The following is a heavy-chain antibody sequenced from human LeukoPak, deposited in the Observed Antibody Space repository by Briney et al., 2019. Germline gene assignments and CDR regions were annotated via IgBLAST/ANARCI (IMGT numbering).Heavy chain of an antibody. CDR1: GGSISSSSYC. CDR2: GTS. Sequence: PSETLSLTCTVSGGSISSSSYCWGWVRQPPGKWREWIGSGTSYYNPSLKSRVTISVDTSRNQFSLKLTSVTAADTAVYYCARTGGYMVWGVQNWFDPWGQGTLVTVSS. V-gene: IGHV4-39*01. CDR3: ARTGGYMVWGVQNWFDP. D-gene: IGHD3-10*01. J-gene: IGHJ5*02.